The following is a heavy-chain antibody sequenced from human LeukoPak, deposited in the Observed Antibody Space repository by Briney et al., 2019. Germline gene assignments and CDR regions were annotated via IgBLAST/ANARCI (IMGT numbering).Heavy chain of an antibody. J-gene: IGHJ6*02. V-gene: IGHV4-59*01. Sequence: SETLSLTCTVSGGSISSYYWSWIRQPPGKGLEWIGYTYYSGNTNYNPSLKSRVTISVDTSKNQFSLRLSSVTAADTAVYYCARGGGNYYYGMDVWGQGTTVTVSS. CDR1: GGSISSYY. CDR2: TYYSGNT. CDR3: ARGGGNYYYGMDV.